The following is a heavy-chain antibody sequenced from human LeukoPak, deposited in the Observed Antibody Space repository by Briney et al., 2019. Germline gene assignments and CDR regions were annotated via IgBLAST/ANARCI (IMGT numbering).Heavy chain of an antibody. D-gene: IGHD3-10*01. V-gene: IGHV4-34*01. Sequence: SETLSLTCAVYGGSFSGYYWSWIRQPPGKGLEWIGEINHSGSTNYNPSLKSRVTISVDTSKNQFSLKLSSVTAADTAVYYCARGFPIHYMVRGVIIPKYFQHWGQGTLVTVSS. CDR1: GGSFSGYY. J-gene: IGHJ1*01. CDR3: ARGFPIHYMVRGVIIPKYFQH. CDR2: INHSGST.